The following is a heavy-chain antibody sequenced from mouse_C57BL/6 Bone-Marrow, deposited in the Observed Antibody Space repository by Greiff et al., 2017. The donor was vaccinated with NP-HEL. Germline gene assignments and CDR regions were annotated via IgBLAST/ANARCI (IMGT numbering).Heavy chain of an antibody. CDR3: ARGGSYSDYLDY. CDR1: GYTFTDYN. J-gene: IGHJ2*01. CDR2: INPNNGGT. V-gene: IGHV1-22*01. D-gene: IGHD1-1*02. Sequence: VQLQQSGPELVKPGASVKMSCKASGYTFTDYNMHWVKQSHGKSLEWIGYINPNNGGTSYNQKFKGKATLTVNKSSSTAYMELRSLTSEESAVYYCARGGSYSDYLDYWGQGTTLTVSS.